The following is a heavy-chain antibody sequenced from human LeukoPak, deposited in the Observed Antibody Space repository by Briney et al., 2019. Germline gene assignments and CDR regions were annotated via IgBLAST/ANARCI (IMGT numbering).Heavy chain of an antibody. Sequence: GGSLRLSCGASGFIFSDFSMSWVRQTPGKGLEWVAKMTEYGTEIFYVDSVKGRFTISRDNAKNLLYLQMNSLRVEDTAVYYCAREQLVRPLDYWGQGTLVTVSS. J-gene: IGHJ4*02. D-gene: IGHD6-13*01. CDR1: GFIFSDFS. V-gene: IGHV3-7*01. CDR3: AREQLVRPLDY. CDR2: MTEYGTEI.